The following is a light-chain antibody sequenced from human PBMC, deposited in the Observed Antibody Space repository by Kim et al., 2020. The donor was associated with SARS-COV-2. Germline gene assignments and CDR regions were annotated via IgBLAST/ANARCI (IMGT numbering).Light chain of an antibody. J-gene: IGKJ1*01. CDR3: QQYYSTPTWT. V-gene: IGKV4-1*01. Sequence: TINCKSSQSVLYSSNNKNYLAWYQQKPGQPPKLLIYWASTRESGVPDRFSGSGSGTDFTLTISSLQAEDVSVYYCQQYYSTPTWTFGQGTKVDIK. CDR1: QSVLYSSNNKNY. CDR2: WAS.